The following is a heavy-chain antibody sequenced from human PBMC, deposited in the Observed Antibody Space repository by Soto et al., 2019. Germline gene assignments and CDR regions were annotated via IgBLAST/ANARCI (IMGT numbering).Heavy chain of an antibody. CDR3: AGDPDSHYNDSHASSYP. CDR1: GGTFSTYT. J-gene: IGHJ5*02. Sequence: SVKVSCEASGGTFSTYTITWVRQAPGQGLEWMGRIIPIIGIINYAQKFQGRVTISADKFTGTAYMELTGLRSDDTAVYYCAGDPDSHYNDSHASSYPWGQGTLVTVSS. D-gene: IGHD4-4*01. CDR2: IIPIIGII. V-gene: IGHV1-69*04.